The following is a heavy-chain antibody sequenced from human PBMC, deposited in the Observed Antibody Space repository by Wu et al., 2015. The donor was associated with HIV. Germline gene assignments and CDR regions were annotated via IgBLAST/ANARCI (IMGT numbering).Heavy chain of an antibody. J-gene: IGHJ2*01. CDR3: ARAASFFYDKHGYYRNWYFDV. V-gene: IGHV1-18*01. Sequence: QVQLVQSGAEMKKPGASVKVSCKASGYIFTTYGLVWVRQAPGQGLEWMGWISGYNGDTNYAQKFQGRVTLTTDIITSTAYMELRSLRSDDTAVYYCARAASFFYDKHGYYRNWYFDVWGRGTLVAVSS. D-gene: IGHD3-22*01. CDR2: ISGYNGDT. CDR1: GYIFTTYG.